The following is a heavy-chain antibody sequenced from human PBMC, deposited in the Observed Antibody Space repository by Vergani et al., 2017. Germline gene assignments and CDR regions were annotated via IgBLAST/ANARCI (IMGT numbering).Heavy chain of an antibody. CDR1: GFTFSSYS. V-gene: IGHV3-21*04. Sequence: EVQLVESGGGLVKPGGSLRLSCAASGFTFSSYSMNWVRQAPGKGLEWVSSISSSGSTIYYADSVKGRFTISRDNAKNSLYLQMNSLRAEDTAVYYCASSPTVWFGEPRGAFDIWGQGTMVTVSS. CDR3: ASSPTVWFGEPRGAFDI. CDR2: ISSSGSTI. J-gene: IGHJ3*02. D-gene: IGHD3-10*01.